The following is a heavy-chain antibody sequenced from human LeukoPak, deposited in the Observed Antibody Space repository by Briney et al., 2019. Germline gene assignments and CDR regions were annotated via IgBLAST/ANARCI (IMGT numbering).Heavy chain of an antibody. CDR1: GFTFGSYG. CDR2: ISYDGSNK. V-gene: IGHV3-30*19. Sequence: GGSLRLSCAASGFTFGSYGMHWVRQAPGKGLEWVAVISYDGSNKYYADSVKGRFTISRDNSKNTLYLQMNSLRAEDTAVYYCARGTRGSFDYWGQGTLVTVSS. CDR3: ARGTRGSFDY. D-gene: IGHD3-10*01. J-gene: IGHJ4*02.